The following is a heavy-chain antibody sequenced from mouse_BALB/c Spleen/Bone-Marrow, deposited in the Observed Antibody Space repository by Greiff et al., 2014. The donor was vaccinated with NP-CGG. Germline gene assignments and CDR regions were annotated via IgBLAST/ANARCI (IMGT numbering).Heavy chain of an antibody. CDR3: TTLARNKFDY. CDR1: GYTFSNYW. J-gene: IGHJ2*01. D-gene: IGHD3-1*01. Sequence: VQLQQSGTVLARPGAAVKMSCKASGYTFSNYWMHWVKQRPGQGLDWIGTIYPGNSDTTYNQKFKGKATLTAVTSTSTAYMELSSLTKEDSAVYYVTTLARNKFDYWGQGTTLTVSS. V-gene: IGHV1-5*01. CDR2: IYPGNSDT.